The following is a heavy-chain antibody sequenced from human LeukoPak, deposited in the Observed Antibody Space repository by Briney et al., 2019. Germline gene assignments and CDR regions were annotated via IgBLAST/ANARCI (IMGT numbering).Heavy chain of an antibody. V-gene: IGHV3-53*01. CDR2: TYSDSK. Sequence: GGSLRLSCAASGFTVSSNYMSWVRQAPGKGLEWVSVTYSDSKDYADSVKGRFTISRDNSKNTLYLQMNSLRAEDTAVYYCARDLNVWGQGTTVTVSS. J-gene: IGHJ6*02. D-gene: IGHD3-9*01. CDR1: GFTVSSNY. CDR3: ARDLNV.